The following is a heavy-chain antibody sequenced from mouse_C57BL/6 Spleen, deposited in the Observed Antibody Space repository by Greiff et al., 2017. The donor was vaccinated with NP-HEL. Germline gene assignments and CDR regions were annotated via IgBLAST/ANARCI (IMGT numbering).Heavy chain of an antibody. CDR2: IYPRSGNT. V-gene: IGHV1-81*01. Sequence: VQLQQSGAELARPGASVKLSCKASGYTFTSYGISWVKQRTGQGLEWIGEIYPRSGNTYYNEKFKGKATLNADKSSSTAYMELRSLTSEDSAVYFCARHSQLYAMDYWGQGTSVTVSS. CDR1: GYTFTSYG. J-gene: IGHJ4*01. CDR3: ARHSQLYAMDY. D-gene: IGHD2-12*01.